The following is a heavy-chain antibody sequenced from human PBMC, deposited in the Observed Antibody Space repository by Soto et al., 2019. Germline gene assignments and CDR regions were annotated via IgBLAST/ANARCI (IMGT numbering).Heavy chain of an antibody. CDR1: GYTFTSYG. CDR3: AREGIVGATTSYYYYGMDV. CDR2: ISVYNGNT. J-gene: IGHJ6*02. V-gene: IGHV1-18*01. Sequence: AAVTVSFKSSGYTFTSYGSNWVRQAPGQGLEWMGWISVYNGNTNYAQKLQGRGTMTTDTSTSTAYMELRSLRSDDTAVYYCAREGIVGATTSYYYYGMDVWGQGTTVTVSS. D-gene: IGHD1-26*01.